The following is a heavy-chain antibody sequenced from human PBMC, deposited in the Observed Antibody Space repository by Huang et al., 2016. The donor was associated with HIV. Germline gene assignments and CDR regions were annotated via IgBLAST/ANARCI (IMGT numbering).Heavy chain of an antibody. CDR3: AKDLTYTFGRHFDY. Sequence: QVQLVESGGGVVQPGGSLRLSCPASGVTFGSFGMNGVRQVPGKGLEGVGFIRYDGNNYYYADSGRGRFTISRDNSKDTLYLQMNRLRPDDSAVYYCAKDLTYTFGRHFDYWGRGTLVTVSS. CDR2: IRYDGNNY. CDR1: GVTFGSFG. J-gene: IGHJ4*02. V-gene: IGHV3-30*02. D-gene: IGHD3-3*01.